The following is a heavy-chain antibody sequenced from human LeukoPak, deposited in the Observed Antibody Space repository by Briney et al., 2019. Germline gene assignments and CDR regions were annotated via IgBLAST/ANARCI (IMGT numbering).Heavy chain of an antibody. J-gene: IGHJ4*02. CDR1: GFTFNDYA. V-gene: IGHV3-9*03. Sequence: GSSLRLSFAASGFTFNDYAMHWVRQAPGKGLEGVSGISWNSGSIGYADSVKGRFTISRDNAKNYLYLQMNSLRAEDMALYYCARGYGSGSSRFDYWGQGTLVTVSS. D-gene: IGHD3-10*01. CDR2: ISWNSGSI. CDR3: ARGYGSGSSRFDY.